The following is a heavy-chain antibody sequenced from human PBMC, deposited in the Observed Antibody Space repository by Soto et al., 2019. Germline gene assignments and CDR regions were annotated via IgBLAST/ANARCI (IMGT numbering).Heavy chain of an antibody. CDR1: GFTFNIYA. Sequence: EVQLLESGGGLIQPGGSLRLSCAASGFTFNIYAMTWVRQAPGRGLEWVSAISRYGDFTYYADSVEGRFTISRANSKNTLYLQMNSLTAEDTVIYYWAKEMYLDHDTHDSLGVKWGQGTLVTVSS. CDR3: AKEMYLDHDTHDSLGVK. J-gene: IGHJ4*02. CDR2: ISRYGDFT. D-gene: IGHD1-26*01. V-gene: IGHV3-23*01.